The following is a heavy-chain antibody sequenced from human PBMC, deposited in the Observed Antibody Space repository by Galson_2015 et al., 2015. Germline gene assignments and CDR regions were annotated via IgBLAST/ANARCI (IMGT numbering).Heavy chain of an antibody. CDR3: ARCVAAPGTVFDY. V-gene: IGHV3-48*03. CDR2: ISSSGSTI. D-gene: IGHD6-6*01. J-gene: IGHJ4*02. CDR1: GFTFSSYE. Sequence: SLRLSCAASGFTFSSYEMNWVRQAPGKGLEWVSYISSSGSTIYYADSVKGRFTISRDNAKNSLYLEMNSLRAEDTAVYYCARCVAAPGTVFDYWGQGTLVTVSS.